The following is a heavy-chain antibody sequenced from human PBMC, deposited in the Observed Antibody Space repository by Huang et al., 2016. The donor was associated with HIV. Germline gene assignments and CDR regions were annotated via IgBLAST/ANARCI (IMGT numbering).Heavy chain of an antibody. CDR3: AKGIKSSGSYYFDY. CDR2: ISGNGGST. D-gene: IGHD3-10*01. Sequence: EVQLLESGGGLVQPGGSLRLSCAGSGFTFNNYAMNWGRQVPGKGLEWVTTISGNGGSTYYADSVKGRFTISRDNSKNTLYLHRNSLRVEDTAVYYCAKGIKSSGSYYFDYWGQGTLVTVSS. CDR1: GFTFNNYA. J-gene: IGHJ4*02. V-gene: IGHV3-23*01.